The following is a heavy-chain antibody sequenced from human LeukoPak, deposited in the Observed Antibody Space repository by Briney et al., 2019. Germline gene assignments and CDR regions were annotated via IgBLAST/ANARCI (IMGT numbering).Heavy chain of an antibody. D-gene: IGHD3-10*01. CDR1: GGSISSGSYY. J-gene: IGHJ4*02. CDR2: IYISGST. Sequence: NPSETLSLTCTVSGGSISSGSYYWSWIRQPAGQGLEWIGRIYISGSTNYNPSLKSRLTMSVDTSKNQFSLKLSSVTAADTAVYYCAKEKYYGSGSYGYDYWGQGTLVTVSS. CDR3: AKEKYYGSGSYGYDY. V-gene: IGHV4-61*02.